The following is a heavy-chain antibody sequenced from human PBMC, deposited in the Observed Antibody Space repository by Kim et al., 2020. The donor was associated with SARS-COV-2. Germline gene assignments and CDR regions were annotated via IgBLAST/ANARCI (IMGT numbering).Heavy chain of an antibody. D-gene: IGHD6-19*01. V-gene: IGHV3-74*01. J-gene: IGHJ4*02. Sequence: YGDSVKGRFTISRDNAKNTLYLQMTSLRAEDTAVYYCARRQFTSGWYYFDYWGQGTLVTVSS. CDR3: ARRQFTSGWYYFDY.